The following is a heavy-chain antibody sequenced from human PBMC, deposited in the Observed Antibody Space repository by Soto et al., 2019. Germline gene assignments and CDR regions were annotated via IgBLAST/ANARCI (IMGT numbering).Heavy chain of an antibody. Sequence: GASVKVSCKDPGDTFASYDSKWVRQATGQGLEWMGWMNPNSGNTGYAQKFQGRVTMTRNTSISTAYMELSSLRSEDTAVYYCARVNSSSWYYYYYYMDVWGKGTTVTVSS. J-gene: IGHJ6*03. CDR3: ARVNSSSWYYYYYYMDV. CDR1: GDTFASYD. D-gene: IGHD6-13*01. CDR2: MNPNSGNT. V-gene: IGHV1-8*01.